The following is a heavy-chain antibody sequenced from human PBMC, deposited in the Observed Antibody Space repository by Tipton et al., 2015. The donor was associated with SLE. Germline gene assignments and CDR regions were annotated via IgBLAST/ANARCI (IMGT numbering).Heavy chain of an antibody. J-gene: IGHJ4*02. V-gene: IGHV4-59*11. CDR1: GGSISSHY. D-gene: IGHD3-10*01. CDR2: IYYSGST. Sequence: TLSLTCTVSGGSISSHYWSWIRQPPGKGLEWIGYIYYSGSTNYNPSLKSRVTISVDTSKNQFSLQLSSVTAADTAVYYCARDLVRGVSGGYWGQGTLVTVSS. CDR3: ARDLVRGVSGGY.